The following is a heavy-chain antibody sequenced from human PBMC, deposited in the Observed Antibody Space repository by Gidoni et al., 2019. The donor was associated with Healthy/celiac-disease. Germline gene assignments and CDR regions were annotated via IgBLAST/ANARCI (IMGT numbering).Heavy chain of an antibody. CDR1: GGSISSSSYY. CDR2: IYYSGST. D-gene: IGHD6-19*01. V-gene: IGHV4-39*07. J-gene: IGHJ3*02. CDR3: ARDCKVEQWLADAFDI. Sequence: QLQLQESGPGLVKPSETLSLTCTVSGGSISSSSYYWGWIRQPPGKGLEWIGSIYYSGSTYYNPSLKSRVTISVDTSKNQFSLKLSSVTAADTAVYYCARDCKVEQWLADAFDIWGQGTMVTVSS.